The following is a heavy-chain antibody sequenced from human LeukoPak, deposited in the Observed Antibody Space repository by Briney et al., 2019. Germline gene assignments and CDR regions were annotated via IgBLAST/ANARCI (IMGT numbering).Heavy chain of an antibody. D-gene: IGHD1-7*01. V-gene: IGHV4-59*01. CDR3: ARDNWNYGSSMDV. CDR2: AYYSGST. J-gene: IGHJ6*02. CDR1: GGSISSYY. Sequence: SETLSLTCSVSGGSISSYYWSWIRQPPGKGLEWIGYAYYSGSTNYNPSLKSRVTISVDTSKNQFSLKLSSVTAADTAVYYCARDNWNYGSSMDVWGQGTTVTVSS.